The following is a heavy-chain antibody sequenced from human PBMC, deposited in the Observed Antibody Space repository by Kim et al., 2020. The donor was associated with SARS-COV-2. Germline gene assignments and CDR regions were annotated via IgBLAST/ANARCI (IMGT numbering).Heavy chain of an antibody. D-gene: IGHD3-22*01. V-gene: IGHV1-18*01. CDR3: ASPYYYDSYGAFDI. J-gene: IGHJ3*02. Sequence: ASVKVSCKASGYTFTSYGISWVRQAPGQGLEWMGWISAYNGNTNYAQKLQGRVTMTTDTSTSTAYMELRSLRSDDTAVYYCASPYYYDSYGAFDIWGQGTMVTVSS. CDR2: ISAYNGNT. CDR1: GYTFTSYG.